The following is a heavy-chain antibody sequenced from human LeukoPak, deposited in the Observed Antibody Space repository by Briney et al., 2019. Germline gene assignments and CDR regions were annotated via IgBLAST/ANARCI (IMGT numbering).Heavy chain of an antibody. CDR3: AKDRPGSYKH. CDR1: GFTFRDVA. CDR2: ISGNGGDT. Sequence: GGSLRLSCAASGFTFRDVAMSWVRQAPGKGLEWVSTISGNGGDTFYADSVKGRFTISRDNSKNTLYLQLNSLRAEDTAVYYCAKDRPGSYKHWGQGTQVAVSS. D-gene: IGHD3-10*01. V-gene: IGHV3-23*01. J-gene: IGHJ4*02.